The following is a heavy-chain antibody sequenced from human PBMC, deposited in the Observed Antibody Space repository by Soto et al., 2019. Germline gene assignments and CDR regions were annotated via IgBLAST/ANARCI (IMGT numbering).Heavy chain of an antibody. J-gene: IGHJ6*02. Sequence: ASVKVSCKSSGYTFTSYYMHWVRQAPGQGLEWMGIINPSGGSTSYAQKLQGRVTMTRDTSTSTVYMELSSLRSEDTAVYYCARDEVYCSGGSAIDCYYYYGMDVWGQGTTVTVSS. CDR3: ARDEVYCSGGSAIDCYYYYGMDV. V-gene: IGHV1-46*01. CDR2: INPSGGST. CDR1: GYTFTSYY. D-gene: IGHD2-15*01.